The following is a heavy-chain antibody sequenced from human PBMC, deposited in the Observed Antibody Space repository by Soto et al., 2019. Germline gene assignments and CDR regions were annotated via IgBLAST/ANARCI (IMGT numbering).Heavy chain of an antibody. J-gene: IGHJ6*02. Sequence: ASVKVSCKASGYTFTSYYMHWVRQAPGQGLEWMGIINPSGGSTSYAQKFQGRVTMTRDTSTSTVYMELSSLRSEDTAVYYCARVKGSGSLPSSYGMDVWGQGTTVTVSS. CDR3: ARVKGSGSLPSSYGMDV. CDR2: INPSGGST. D-gene: IGHD3-10*01. V-gene: IGHV1-46*01. CDR1: GYTFTSYY.